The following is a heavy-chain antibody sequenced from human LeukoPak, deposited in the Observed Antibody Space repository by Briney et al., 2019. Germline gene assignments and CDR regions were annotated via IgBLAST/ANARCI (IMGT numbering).Heavy chain of an antibody. CDR3: ANNRASLDY. J-gene: IGHJ4*02. Sequence: PGGSLRLSCAASGFTFSSYEMNWVRQAPGKGLEWVSYISTSGSTVYYAYADSVKGRFTISRDNARNSLYLQMNSLRAEDTAVYYCANNRASLDYWGQGTLVTVSS. CDR2: ISTSGSTV. D-gene: IGHD2/OR15-2a*01. V-gene: IGHV3-48*03. CDR1: GFTFSSYE.